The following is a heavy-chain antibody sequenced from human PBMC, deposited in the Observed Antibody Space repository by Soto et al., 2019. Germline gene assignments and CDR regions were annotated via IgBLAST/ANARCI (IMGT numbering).Heavy chain of an antibody. V-gene: IGHV3-33*01. D-gene: IGHD6-13*01. CDR1: GFVYSNYA. CDR2: IWNDGSQK. J-gene: IGHJ2*01. CDR3: VRGIPSQYSSTWLYWHFDL. Sequence: VQLVESGGGVVQPGRSLRLSCEASGFVYSNYAMHWVRQAPGKGPEWVALIWNDGSQKYYVDSVKGRFTISRDNSKNTLNLQMNSLRAEDTAMYFCVRGIPSQYSSTWLYWHFDLWGPGTLFTVSS.